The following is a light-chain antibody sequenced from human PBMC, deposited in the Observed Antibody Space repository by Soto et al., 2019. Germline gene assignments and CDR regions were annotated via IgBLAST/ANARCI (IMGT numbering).Light chain of an antibody. CDR1: QSVINNY. CDR2: GAS. Sequence: EIVLTQSPGTLSLSPGERATLSCRASQSVINNYLGWCQQKPGQAPRLLISGASSRAAGIPDRFSGSGSGTDFTLTISRLEPEDFAVYYCQQYGTSPVTFGQGTKVDIK. CDR3: QQYGTSPVT. J-gene: IGKJ1*01. V-gene: IGKV3-20*01.